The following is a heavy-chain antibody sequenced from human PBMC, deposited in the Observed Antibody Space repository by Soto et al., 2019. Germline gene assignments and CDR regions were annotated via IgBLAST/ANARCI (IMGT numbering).Heavy chain of an antibody. Sequence: GASVKVSCKASGYTFTSYGISWVRQAPGQGLEWMGWISAYNGNTNYAQKLQGRATMTTDTSTSTAYMELRSLRSDDTAVYYCASGALAVAHYGMDVWGQGTTVTVSS. V-gene: IGHV1-18*01. CDR1: GYTFTSYG. D-gene: IGHD6-19*01. CDR3: ASGALAVAHYGMDV. J-gene: IGHJ6*02. CDR2: ISAYNGNT.